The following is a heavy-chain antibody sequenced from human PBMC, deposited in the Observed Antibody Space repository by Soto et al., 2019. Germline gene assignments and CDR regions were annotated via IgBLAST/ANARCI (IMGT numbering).Heavy chain of an antibody. CDR1: GFTFRNYG. J-gene: IGHJ6*02. CDR3: ARTSAAGKYYYGMDV. D-gene: IGHD6-13*01. Sequence: PGGSLRLSCAASGFTFRNYGMHWVRQAPGKGLEWLTVIWYDGSNKYYADSVKGRFTISRDNSKNTVYLEMNSLKASDTAMYYCARTSAAGKYYYGMDVWGQGTTVTVSS. CDR2: IWYDGSNK. V-gene: IGHV3-33*01.